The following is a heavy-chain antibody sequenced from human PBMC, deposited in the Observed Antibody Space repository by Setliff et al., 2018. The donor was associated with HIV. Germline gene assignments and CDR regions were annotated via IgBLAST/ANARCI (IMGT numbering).Heavy chain of an antibody. V-gene: IGHV3-48*01. J-gene: IGHJ4*02. CDR2: IGKAGTK. Sequence: GGSLRLSCAASGFSFSNYHMHWVRQAPGRGLEWVSFIGKAGTKYYTDSVKGRFTISRDNAKNSLYLQMNSLRAEDTAIYYCARVLENSGSDYWGQGTLVTVS. CDR3: ARVLENSGSDY. D-gene: IGHD6-19*01. CDR1: GFSFSNYH.